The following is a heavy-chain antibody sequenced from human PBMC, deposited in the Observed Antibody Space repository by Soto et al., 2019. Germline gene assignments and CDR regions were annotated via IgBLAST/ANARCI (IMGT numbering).Heavy chain of an antibody. CDR1: GFTFSNYA. J-gene: IGHJ3*02. CDR2: ISAYSGNS. CDR3: ARDPGRVSSDVLDI. Sequence: QVQLVQSGAEVKKPGASVNVSCKTSGFTFSNYAFSWVRQAPGQGLEWMGWISAYSGNSDYAEKFKDRVTLTTDPSTNTAHMELRSLKFDDTAVYYCARDPGRVSSDVLDIWGQGTVVTVSS. V-gene: IGHV1-18*01.